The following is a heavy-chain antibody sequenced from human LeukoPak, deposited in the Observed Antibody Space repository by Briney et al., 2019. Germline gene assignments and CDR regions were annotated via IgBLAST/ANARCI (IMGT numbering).Heavy chain of an antibody. CDR2: IKQDGSEK. CDR3: ARDINCYDSSSSDY. D-gene: IGHD3-22*01. Sequence: GGSLRLSCAASGFTFSSYWMSWVRQAPGKGLEWVANIKQDGSEKYYVDSVKGRFTISRDNAKNSLYLQMNSLRAEDTAVYYCARDINCYDSSSSDYWGQGTLVTVSS. J-gene: IGHJ4*02. CDR1: GFTFSSYW. V-gene: IGHV3-7*01.